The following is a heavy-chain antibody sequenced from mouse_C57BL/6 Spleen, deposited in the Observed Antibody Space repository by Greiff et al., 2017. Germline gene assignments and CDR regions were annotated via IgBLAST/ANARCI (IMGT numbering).Heavy chain of an antibody. CDR1: GYTFTSYW. J-gene: IGHJ1*03. CDR2: IDPSDSET. D-gene: IGHD1-1*01. V-gene: IGHV1-52*01. Sequence: QVQLQQPGAELVRPGSSVKLSCKASGYTFTSYWMHWVKQRPIQGLEWIGNIDPSDSETHYNQKFKDKATLTVDKSSSTAYMQLSSLTSEDSAVYYCARCPFITTVVAPNWYFDGWGTGTTVTVYS. CDR3: ARCPFITTVVAPNWYFDG.